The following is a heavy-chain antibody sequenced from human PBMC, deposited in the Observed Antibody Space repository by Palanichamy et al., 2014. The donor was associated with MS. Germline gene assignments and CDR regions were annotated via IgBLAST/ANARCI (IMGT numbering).Heavy chain of an antibody. J-gene: IGHJ4*02. CDR3: GRLEYYYGSGSYPFDF. CDR2: IYPGDSDT. Sequence: EVQLVQSGAEIRXPGESVKISCQGSGSTFADNWIGWVRQMPGQGLEWMGIIYPGDSDTRYSPSFQGQVTISVDNSINTAYLQWSTLKASDTAIYYCGRLEYYYGSGSYPFDFWGQGTLLTVSS. V-gene: IGHV5-51*01. D-gene: IGHD3-10*01. CDR1: GSTFADNW.